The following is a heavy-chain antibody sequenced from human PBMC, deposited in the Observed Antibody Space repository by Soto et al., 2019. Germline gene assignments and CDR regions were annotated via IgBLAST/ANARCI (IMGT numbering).Heavy chain of an antibody. D-gene: IGHD3-10*01. CDR2: ISYDGSNK. V-gene: IGHV3-30-3*01. CDR1: GFTFSSYA. Sequence: VGSLRLSCAASGFTFSSYAMHWVRQAPCKGLEWVAVISYDGSNKYYADSVKGRFTISRDNSKNTLYLQMNSLRAEDTAVYYCAREPYFAESYYYGMDVWGQGTTVTVSS. CDR3: AREPYFAESYYYGMDV. J-gene: IGHJ6*02.